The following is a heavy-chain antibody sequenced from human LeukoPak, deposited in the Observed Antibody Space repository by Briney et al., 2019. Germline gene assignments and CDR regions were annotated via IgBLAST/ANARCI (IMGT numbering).Heavy chain of an antibody. Sequence: GGSLRLSCAASGFTFSSYAMSWVRQAPGKGLEWVSAISGSGGSTYYADSVKGRFTISRDNSMDTLYLQMNSLRAEDAAVYSCAKDRATVTTRGLDYWGQGTLVTVSS. V-gene: IGHV3-23*01. CDR1: GFTFSSYA. CDR2: ISGSGGST. D-gene: IGHD4-17*01. J-gene: IGHJ4*02. CDR3: AKDRATVTTRGLDY.